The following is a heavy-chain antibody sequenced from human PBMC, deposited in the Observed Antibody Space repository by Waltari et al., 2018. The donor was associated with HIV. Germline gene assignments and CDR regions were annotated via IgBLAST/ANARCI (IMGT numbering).Heavy chain of an antibody. J-gene: IGHJ6*02. CDR3: ARDWRQPRGVYYGMDV. CDR2: INSDESRT. V-gene: IGHV3-74*01. D-gene: IGHD5-18*01. CDR1: GFTFSGSW. Sequence: EVQLVESGGGLVQPGGSLRLSCAASGFTFSGSWMHWVRQAPGKGLVWVSLINSDESRTTYAESVRGRFTISRDNAKNTLFLLMNSLRPEDTAVYYCARDWRQPRGVYYGMDVWGQGTTVTVSS.